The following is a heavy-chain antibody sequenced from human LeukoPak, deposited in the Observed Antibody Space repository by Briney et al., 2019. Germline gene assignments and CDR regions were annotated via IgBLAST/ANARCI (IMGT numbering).Heavy chain of an antibody. CDR2: INPNSGGT. V-gene: IGHV1-2*02. CDR1: GYTFTGYY. Sequence: ASLKVSCKASGYTFTGYYMHWVRQAPGQGLEWMGWINPNSGGTNYAQKFQGRVTMTRDTSISTAYMELSRLRSDDTAVYYCARGKREYISSNPDYWGQGTLVTVSS. J-gene: IGHJ4*02. CDR3: ARGKREYISSNPDY. D-gene: IGHD6-6*01.